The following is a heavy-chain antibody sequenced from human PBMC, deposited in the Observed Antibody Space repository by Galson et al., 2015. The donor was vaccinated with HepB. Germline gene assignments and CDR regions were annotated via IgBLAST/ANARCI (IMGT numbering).Heavy chain of an antibody. D-gene: IGHD5-12*01. CDR1: GASISSAGT. Sequence: LSLTCAVSGASISSAGTWSWIRQSPGRGLEWIGYIYHGGSTYYNPSLKSRLTISIDRSKNQFSLRLSSVTAADTAVYYCARAYSGYDYFFDYWGQGILVTVSS. CDR3: ARAYSGYDYFFDY. CDR2: IYHGGST. J-gene: IGHJ4*02. V-gene: IGHV4-30-2*06.